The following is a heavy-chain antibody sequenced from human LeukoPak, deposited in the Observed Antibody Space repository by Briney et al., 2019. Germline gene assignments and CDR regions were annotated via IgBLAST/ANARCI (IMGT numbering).Heavy chain of an antibody. Sequence: ASVKVSCKASGYIFTSYYMHWVRQAPGQGLEWMGIINPSGGSTSYAQKFQGRVTMTRDTSTSTVYMELSSLRSEDTAVYYCARDKVGQGYYGSGSYYNGYYYYGMDVWGKGTTVTVSS. J-gene: IGHJ6*04. V-gene: IGHV1-46*01. D-gene: IGHD3-10*01. CDR3: ARDKVGQGYYGSGSYYNGYYYYGMDV. CDR2: INPSGGST. CDR1: GYIFTSYY.